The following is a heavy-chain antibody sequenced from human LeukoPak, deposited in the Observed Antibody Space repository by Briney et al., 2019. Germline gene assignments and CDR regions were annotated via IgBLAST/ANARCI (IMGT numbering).Heavy chain of an antibody. CDR3: ARGSSSNSWYFDY. CDR2: TYYRSKWYN. CDR1: GDSVSSNSGA. D-gene: IGHD6-13*01. J-gene: IGHJ4*02. Sequence: SQTLSLTCAISGDSVSSNSGAWHWIRQSPSRGLEWLGRTYYRSKWYNDYAVSVKSRITISPDTSKNQFSLQLNSVTPEDTAVYYCARGSSSNSWYFDYWGQGTLVTVSS. V-gene: IGHV6-1*01.